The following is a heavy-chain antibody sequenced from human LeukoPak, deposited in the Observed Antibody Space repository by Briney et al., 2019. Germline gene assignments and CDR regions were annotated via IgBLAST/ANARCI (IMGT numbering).Heavy chain of an antibody. V-gene: IGHV3-9*01. D-gene: IGHD3-3*01. CDR3: AKCFWSGYYYYMDV. J-gene: IGHJ6*03. CDR1: GFTFDDYA. CDR2: ISWNSGSI. Sequence: PGGSLRLSCAASGFTFDDYAMHWVRQAPGKGLEWVSGISWNSGSIGYADSVKGRFTISRDNPKKSLYLQMNSLRAEDTAVYYCAKCFWSGYYYYMDVWGKGTTVTVSS.